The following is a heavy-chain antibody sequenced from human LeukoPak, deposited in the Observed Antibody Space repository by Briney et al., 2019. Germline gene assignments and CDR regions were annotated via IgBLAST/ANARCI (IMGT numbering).Heavy chain of an antibody. J-gene: IGHJ3*02. CDR2: ISSDGTTI. Sequence: GGSLRLSCAASGFTVSSYEFNWVRQAPGKGLKWVSYISSDGTTIKYADSVKGRFTISRDDAKRSLYLQMNGLRADDMAIYYCGAARQYVGAFDIWGQGTVVTVSS. CDR3: GAARQYVGAFDI. D-gene: IGHD3-16*01. CDR1: GFTVSSYE. V-gene: IGHV3-48*03.